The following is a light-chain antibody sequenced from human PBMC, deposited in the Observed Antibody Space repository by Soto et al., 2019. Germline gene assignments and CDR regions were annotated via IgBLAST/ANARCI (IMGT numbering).Light chain of an antibody. CDR1: QSVSNY. CDR2: GAS. Sequence: EILMTQSPATLSVXPXXXXXLXXXASQSVSNYLAWYQQIPGQPPRLLIYGASTRATGIPARFSGSGSGTEFTLTISGLQSEDFAVYYCQQENKGPPITCGQGTRLE. CDR3: QQENKGPPIT. V-gene: IGKV3-15*01. J-gene: IGKJ5*01.